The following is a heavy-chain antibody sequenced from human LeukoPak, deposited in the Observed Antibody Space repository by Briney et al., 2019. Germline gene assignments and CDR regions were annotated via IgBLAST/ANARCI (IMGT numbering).Heavy chain of an antibody. Sequence: GRSLRLFCAASGFTFSSYGMHWVRQAPGKGLEWVAVIWYDGSNKYYADSVKGRFTISRDNSKNTLYLQMNSLRAEDTAVYYCARDVRRGAYYPAYWGQGTLVTVSS. CDR1: GFTFSSYG. J-gene: IGHJ4*02. V-gene: IGHV3-33*01. D-gene: IGHD3-10*01. CDR3: ARDVRRGAYYPAY. CDR2: IWYDGSNK.